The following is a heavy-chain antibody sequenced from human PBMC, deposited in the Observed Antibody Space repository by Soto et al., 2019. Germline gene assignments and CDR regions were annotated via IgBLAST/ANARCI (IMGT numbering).Heavy chain of an antibody. Sequence: QVQLMQSGAAVKKPGASVKVSCKASGYTFIAYGLCWVRQAPGQGLEWMGWISPYDGKTDFPQRLQGRVTLTTDTSTSTAYMELRSLRADDTAVYYCARAPDLDYWGQGTLVTVSS. CDR3: ARAPDLDY. CDR2: ISPYDGKT. V-gene: IGHV1-18*01. CDR1: GYTFIAYG. J-gene: IGHJ4*02.